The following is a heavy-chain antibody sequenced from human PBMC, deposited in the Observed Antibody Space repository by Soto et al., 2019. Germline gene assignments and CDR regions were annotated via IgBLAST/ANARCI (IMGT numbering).Heavy chain of an antibody. Sequence: GGSLRLSCAASGFPFGSYAVALIRQSPGKGLEWVSVIGSDNGDIQYADSVKGRFTISRDNSKNTLYLQMNNLTAEDNAVYYCAKYSTTRVDRYFDCGGQGNVVAVSS. V-gene: IGHV3-23*01. CDR2: IGSDNGDI. CDR1: GFPFGSYA. D-gene: IGHD5-12*01. J-gene: IGHJ4*02. CDR3: AKYSTTRVDRYFDC.